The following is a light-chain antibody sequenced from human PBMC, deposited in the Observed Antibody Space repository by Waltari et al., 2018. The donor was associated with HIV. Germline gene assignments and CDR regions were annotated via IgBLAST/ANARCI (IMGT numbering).Light chain of an antibody. Sequence: DVVVTQSPDSLAVSLGERATPTCRFSQSILYSSNNHNYLAWYQKKQGQRPKLLIYWAAARQSGVPDRFSGDGSGTDFTLTISSLQAGDVAVYYCQQYYHVPYTFGLGTKLEIK. CDR2: WAA. V-gene: IGKV4-1*01. J-gene: IGKJ2*01. CDR3: QQYYHVPYT. CDR1: QSILYSSNNHNY.